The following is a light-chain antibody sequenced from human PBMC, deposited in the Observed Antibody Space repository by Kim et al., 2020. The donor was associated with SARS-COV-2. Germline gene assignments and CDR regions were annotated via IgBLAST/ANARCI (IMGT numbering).Light chain of an antibody. Sequence: ASIGERVTITCRASRGISSFLLWYQQRPGRLPKLLIYYASTLQSGVPSRFSGSGSGTDFTLTISSLQPEDVATYYCQNYDSAPFAFGPGTKVDIK. CDR3: QNYDSAPFA. CDR2: YAS. CDR1: RGISSF. V-gene: IGKV1-27*01. J-gene: IGKJ3*01.